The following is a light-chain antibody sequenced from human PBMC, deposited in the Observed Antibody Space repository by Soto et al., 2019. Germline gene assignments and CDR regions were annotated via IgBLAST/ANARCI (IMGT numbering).Light chain of an antibody. V-gene: IGKV3-11*01. Sequence: IILSQSPATLSLSRGDRATLSCRASQSVCDYLAWYQQKPGQAPGLLMYDVAKRATGTPARFSGSGSGTDFTLTISCLEPEAFAVYYCQQRSKLPRTFGGGTKVDIK. CDR3: QQRSKLPRT. CDR1: QSVCDY. CDR2: DVA. J-gene: IGKJ4*01.